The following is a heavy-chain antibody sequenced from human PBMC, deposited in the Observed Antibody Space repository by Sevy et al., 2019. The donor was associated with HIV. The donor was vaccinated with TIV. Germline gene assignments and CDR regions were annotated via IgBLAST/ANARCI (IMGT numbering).Heavy chain of an antibody. CDR2: ISSSSSTK. J-gene: IGHJ6*02. Sequence: GGSLRLSCAASGFTFSSYSMNWVRQAPGKGLEWVSYISSSSSTKYYADSVKGRFTISRDNAKNSLYLQMNSLRAEDTAVYYCARVPDYGDYRHYYYYGMDVWGQGTTVTVSS. D-gene: IGHD4-17*01. V-gene: IGHV3-48*01. CDR3: ARVPDYGDYRHYYYYGMDV. CDR1: GFTFSSYS.